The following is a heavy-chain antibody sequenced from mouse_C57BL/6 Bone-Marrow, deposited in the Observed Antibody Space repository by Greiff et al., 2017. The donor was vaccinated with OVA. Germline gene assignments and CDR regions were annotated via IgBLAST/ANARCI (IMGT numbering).Heavy chain of an antibody. CDR2: INPKNGGT. J-gene: IGHJ3*01. CDR1: GYTFTDYY. V-gene: IGHV1-26*01. CDR3: ARSSPSYYDYDAWFAY. D-gene: IGHD2-4*01. Sequence: VQLQQSGPELVKPGASVKISCKASGYTFTDYYMNWVKQSHGKSLEWIGDINPKNGGTSYNQKFKGKATLTVDKSSSTAYMELRSLTSEDSAVYYCARSSPSYYDYDAWFAYWGQGTLVTVSA.